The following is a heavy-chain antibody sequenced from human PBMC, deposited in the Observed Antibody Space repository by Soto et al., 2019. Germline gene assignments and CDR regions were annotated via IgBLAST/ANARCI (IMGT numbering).Heavy chain of an antibody. CDR2: IQSGGTT. Sequence: EVQLVESGGGLVQPGGSLRLSCAASGFTVSSKSMSWVRQAPGKGLEWVSLIQSGGTTYYADSVKGRFTISRDSSKNMLYLQMDRLRAEDTAVYYCARDDILCSGGSCYGVPEHVWGKGTTVTVSS. J-gene: IGHJ6*04. D-gene: IGHD2-15*01. CDR3: ARDDILCSGGSCYGVPEHV. V-gene: IGHV3-66*01. CDR1: GFTVSSKS.